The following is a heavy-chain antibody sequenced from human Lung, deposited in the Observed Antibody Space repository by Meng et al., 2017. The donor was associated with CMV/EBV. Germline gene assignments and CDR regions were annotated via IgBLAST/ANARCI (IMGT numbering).Heavy chain of an antibody. CDR3: ARDRGYANSWYADY. Sequence: SVKVSXKASGYPFTIYYMHWVRQAPGQGLEWMGIINPSAGGTSYAQKFRGRLTMTRDTSTSTVYMELSSLRSEDTAVYYCARDRGYANSWYADYWGQGTLVTVSS. V-gene: IGHV1-46*01. CDR2: INPSAGGT. J-gene: IGHJ4*02. D-gene: IGHD6-13*01. CDR1: GYPFTIYY.